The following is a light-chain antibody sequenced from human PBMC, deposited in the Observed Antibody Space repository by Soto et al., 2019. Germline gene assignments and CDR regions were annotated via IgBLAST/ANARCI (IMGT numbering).Light chain of an antibody. CDR2: DAV. Sequence: ETVLTQSPDTLSLSPGERATLSCRASQNIRTYLSWYQQKPGQSPRLLVYDAVNRAAGAPDTFSGSGSGTYFTLTITNVEPDDSAVYVCPQRSDWPPLTFGGGTRVEIK. V-gene: IGKV3-11*01. J-gene: IGKJ4*01. CDR3: PQRSDWPPLT. CDR1: QNIRTY.